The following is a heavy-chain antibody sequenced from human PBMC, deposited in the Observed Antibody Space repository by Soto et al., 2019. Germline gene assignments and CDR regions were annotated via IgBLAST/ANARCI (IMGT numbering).Heavy chain of an antibody. CDR3: ASGPIGDYTDGFDY. D-gene: IGHD4-17*01. Sequence: QLQLQESGSGLVKPSQTLSLTCAVSGGSISSGGYSWSWIRQPPGKGLEWIGYIYHSGSTYYNPSRKSRVNISVDRSKNQFSLKLSSVTAADTAVYYCASGPIGDYTDGFDYWGQGTLVTVSS. J-gene: IGHJ4*02. CDR1: GGSISSGGYS. CDR2: IYHSGST. V-gene: IGHV4-30-2*01.